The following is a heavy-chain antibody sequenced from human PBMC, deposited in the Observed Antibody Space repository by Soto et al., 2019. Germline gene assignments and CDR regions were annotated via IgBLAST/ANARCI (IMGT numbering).Heavy chain of an antibody. CDR1: QFTFNTYA. Sequence: PLRLSWSASQFTFNTYAMSWVLKISFRLLEFFSSISGNGVTTYYAESVKGRFTISRDNSKNTLYLLMNSLRAEDTAMYYCAKGRAIWFGHHDYYYYGMDVWGQGTTVTVSS. D-gene: IGHD3-10*01. CDR2: ISGNGVTT. J-gene: IGHJ6*02. CDR3: AKGRAIWFGHHDYYYYGMDV. V-gene: IGHV3-23*01.